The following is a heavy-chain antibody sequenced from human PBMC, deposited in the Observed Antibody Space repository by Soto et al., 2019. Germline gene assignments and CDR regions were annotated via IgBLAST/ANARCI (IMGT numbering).Heavy chain of an antibody. Sequence: ASVKVSCKASGGTFSSYAISWVRQAPGQGLEWMGGIIPIFGTANYAQKFQGRVTITADESTSTAYMELSSLRSEDTAVYYCARVHKPYYDILTCYSPPQYWGQGTLVTVSS. D-gene: IGHD3-9*01. CDR1: GGTFSSYA. J-gene: IGHJ4*02. V-gene: IGHV1-69*13. CDR3: ARVHKPYYDILTCYSPPQY. CDR2: IIPIFGTA.